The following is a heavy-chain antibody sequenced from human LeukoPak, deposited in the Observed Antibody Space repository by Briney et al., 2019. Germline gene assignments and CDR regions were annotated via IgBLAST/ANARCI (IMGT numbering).Heavy chain of an antibody. Sequence: SGGSLRLSCAASEFTFSSFPMHWVRQAPGKGLEWVAVISYDGSNEYYADSVKGRFTISRDNSKNTLYLQMNSLRTEDTAVYYCARATVVVTINWFDPWGQGTLVTVSS. CDR2: ISYDGSNE. CDR1: EFTFSSFP. D-gene: IGHD3-22*01. J-gene: IGHJ5*02. CDR3: ARATVVVTINWFDP. V-gene: IGHV3-30-3*01.